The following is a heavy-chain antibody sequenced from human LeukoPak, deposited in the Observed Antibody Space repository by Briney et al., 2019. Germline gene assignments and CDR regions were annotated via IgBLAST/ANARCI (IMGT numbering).Heavy chain of an antibody. CDR2: IYYTGST. CDR1: GGSISSSRYY. V-gene: IGHV4-39*02. D-gene: IGHD6-19*01. Sequence: SETLSLTCTISGGSISSSRYYWGWIRQPPGKGLEWIGSIYYTGSTNYNPSLKSRVTISVDTSKNQFSLKLSSVTAADTAVYYCAREESSGWYPYYYYMDVWGKGTTVTISS. J-gene: IGHJ6*03. CDR3: AREESSGWYPYYYYMDV.